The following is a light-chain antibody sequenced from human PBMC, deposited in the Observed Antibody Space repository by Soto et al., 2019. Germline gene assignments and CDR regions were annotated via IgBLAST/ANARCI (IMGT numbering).Light chain of an antibody. CDR3: QTWGTGIQV. CDR1: SGHSSYA. Sequence: QLVLTQSPSASASLGASVKLTCTRSSGHSSYAIAWHQQQPEKGPRYLMKLNSDGSHSKGDGIPDRFSGSSSGAERDLTISGLQSEDDADYYCQTWGTGIQVFGGGTKLTVL. J-gene: IGLJ2*01. CDR2: LNSDGSH. V-gene: IGLV4-69*01.